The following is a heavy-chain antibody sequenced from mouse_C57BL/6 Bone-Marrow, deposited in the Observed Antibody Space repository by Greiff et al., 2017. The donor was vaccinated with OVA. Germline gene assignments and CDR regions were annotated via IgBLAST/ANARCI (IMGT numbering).Heavy chain of an antibody. Sequence: QVQLKESGAELVRPGTSVKVSCKASGYAFTNYLIEWVKQRPGQGLEWIGVINPGSGGTNYNEKFKSKATLTADKSSSTAYMQLSSLTSEDSAVYFCARSDGFYAMDYWGQGTSVTVSS. CDR2: INPGSGGT. V-gene: IGHV1-54*01. J-gene: IGHJ4*01. D-gene: IGHD2-3*01. CDR1: GYAFTNYL. CDR3: ARSDGFYAMDY.